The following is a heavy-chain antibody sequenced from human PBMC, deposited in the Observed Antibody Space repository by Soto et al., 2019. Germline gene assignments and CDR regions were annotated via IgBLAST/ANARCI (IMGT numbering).Heavy chain of an antibody. CDR3: SGCSGGACHQNYGMDV. Sequence: EVHLVESGGGLVKPGGSLRLSCAVSGFTFSSCTMNWVRQAPGKGLEWVSSISPSTSHIYYADSVKGRFTLSRDNAKNSLFLQMNSLRAEDMAVYYCSGCSGGACHQNYGMDVWGQGTTVTVSS. D-gene: IGHD2-15*01. CDR1: GFTFSSCT. V-gene: IGHV3-21*01. J-gene: IGHJ6*02. CDR2: ISPSTSHI.